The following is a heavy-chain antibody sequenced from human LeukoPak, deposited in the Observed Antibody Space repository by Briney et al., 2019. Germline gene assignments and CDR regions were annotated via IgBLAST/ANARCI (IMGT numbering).Heavy chain of an antibody. CDR2: IRSKANSYAT. J-gene: IGHJ5*02. V-gene: IGHV3-73*01. CDR3: AKDYSKTSYYGSGTYYRPNWFDP. CDR1: GFTFSGSA. Sequence: GGSLRLSCAASGFTFSGSAMHWVRQASGKGLEWVGRIRSKANSYATAYAASVKGRFTISRDDSKNTAYLQMNSLRAEDTAVYYCAKDYSKTSYYGSGTYYRPNWFDPWGQGTLVTVSS. D-gene: IGHD3-10*01.